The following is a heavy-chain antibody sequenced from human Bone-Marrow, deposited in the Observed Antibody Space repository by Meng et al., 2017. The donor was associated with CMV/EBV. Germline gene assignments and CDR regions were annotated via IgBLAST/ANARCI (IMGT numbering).Heavy chain of an antibody. V-gene: IGHV3-7*01. CDR1: GFTFRSYW. CDR2: IKQDGSEK. D-gene: IGHD3-3*01. J-gene: IGHJ4*02. CDR3: ARAGDFWSASDMDD. Sequence: LSLTCAASGFTFRSYWMTWVRQAPGKGLEWVANIKQDGSEKYYVDSVKGRFTICRDNAKNSVYPQMNSLRAEDTAVYYCARAGDFWSASDMDDWGQGTLVTVSS.